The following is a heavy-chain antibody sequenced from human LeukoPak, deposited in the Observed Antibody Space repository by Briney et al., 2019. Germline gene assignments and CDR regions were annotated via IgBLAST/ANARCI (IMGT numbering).Heavy chain of an antibody. V-gene: IGHV1-18*01. CDR2: ISAYNGNT. J-gene: IGHJ5*02. Sequence: ASVKVSCKASGYTFTSYGISWVRQAPGQGLEWMGWISAYNGNTNYAQKLQGRVTMTTDTSTSTAYMELRSLRSDDTAVYYCAYWGIVSSYNWFDPWGQGTLVTVSS. CDR1: GYTFTSYG. CDR3: AYWGIVSSYNWFDP. D-gene: IGHD3-16*01.